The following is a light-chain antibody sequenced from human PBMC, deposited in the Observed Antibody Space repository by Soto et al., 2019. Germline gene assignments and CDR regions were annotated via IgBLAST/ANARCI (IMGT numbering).Light chain of an antibody. CDR2: GAS. CDR1: QSVSSSY. CDR3: QQYDSLPPEFT. V-gene: IGKV3-20*01. Sequence: EIVLTQSPGTLSLSPGERATLSCRASQSVSSSYLAWYQQKPDQAPRLLIYGASSKATGIPDWFSGSGSGTDLTLTISRLEREDFAVYYCQQYDSLPPEFTFGPGTKVDIK. J-gene: IGKJ3*01.